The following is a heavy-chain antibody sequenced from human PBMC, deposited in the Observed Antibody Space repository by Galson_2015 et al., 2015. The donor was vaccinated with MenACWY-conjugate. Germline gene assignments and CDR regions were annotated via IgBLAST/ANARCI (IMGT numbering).Heavy chain of an antibody. V-gene: IGHV3-23*01. CDR1: GFTFSTYD. Sequence: SLRLSCSASGFTFSTYDLNWVRQAPGQGPEWVSAISASGGNTYYTHSLQGRVTISRDKSKNTLSLQMNNLRAEDTAVYYCAKDHAALAAHHLGYYFDLWGRGTLVTVSS. CDR3: AKDHAALAAHHLGYYFDL. CDR2: ISASGGNT. J-gene: IGHJ2*01. D-gene: IGHD5-18*01.